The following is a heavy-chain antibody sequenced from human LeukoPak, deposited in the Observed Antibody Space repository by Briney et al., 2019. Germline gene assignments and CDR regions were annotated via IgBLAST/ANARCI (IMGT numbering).Heavy chain of an antibody. V-gene: IGHV3-33*01. CDR1: GFTFSSYG. J-gene: IGHJ6*03. Sequence: GGSLRLSCAASGFTFSSYGMHWVRQAPGKGLEWVAVIWYDGSNKYYADSVKGRFTISRDNSKNTLYLQMNGLRAEDTAVYYCARDSVTTPLYYYYMDVWGKGTTVTVSS. CDR3: ARDSVTTPLYYYYMDV. CDR2: IWYDGSNK. D-gene: IGHD4-11*01.